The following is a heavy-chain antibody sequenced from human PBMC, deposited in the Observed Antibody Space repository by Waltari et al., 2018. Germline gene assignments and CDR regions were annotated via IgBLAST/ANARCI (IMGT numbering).Heavy chain of an antibody. Sequence: QVQLQESGPGLVKPSATLSLTCTVSGGSISSYYWSWIRQPPGQGLEWIGYIYYSGSTNYNPSLKSRVTISVDTSKNQFSRKLSSVTAADTAVYYCARRQGGYYDSSGYVGGGAFDIWGQGTMVTVSS. CDR3: ARRQGGYYDSSGYVGGGAFDI. D-gene: IGHD3-22*01. J-gene: IGHJ3*02. V-gene: IGHV4-59*01. CDR1: GGSISSYY. CDR2: IYYSGST.